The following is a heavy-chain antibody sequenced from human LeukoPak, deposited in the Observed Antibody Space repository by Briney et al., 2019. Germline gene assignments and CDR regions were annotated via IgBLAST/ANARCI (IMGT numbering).Heavy chain of an antibody. Sequence: SETLSLTCAVYGGSFSGYYWSWIRQPPGKGLEWNGEINHSGSTNYNPSLKSRVTISVDTSKNQFSLKLSSVTAADTAVYYCARGRGSSWYWEYFQHWGQGTLVTVSS. CDR1: GGSFSGYY. CDR2: INHSGST. CDR3: ARGRGSSWYWEYFQH. V-gene: IGHV4-34*01. J-gene: IGHJ1*01. D-gene: IGHD6-13*01.